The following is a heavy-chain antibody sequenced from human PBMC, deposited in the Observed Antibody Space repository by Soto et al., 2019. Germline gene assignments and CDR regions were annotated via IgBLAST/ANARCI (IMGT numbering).Heavy chain of an antibody. V-gene: IGHV1-18*04. CDR1: GYTFTNHG. D-gene: IGHD4-4*01. J-gene: IGHJ4*02. CDR3: ARDLDYSTSICAY. CDR2: ISAYNGDT. Sequence: GASVKVSCKTSGYTFTNHGVNWVRQAPGQGLEWMGWISAYNGDTDYAQKFQDRVTMTIDTSTNTVFMELRSLRSDDTAVYYCARDLDYSTSICAYWGQGTPVTVS.